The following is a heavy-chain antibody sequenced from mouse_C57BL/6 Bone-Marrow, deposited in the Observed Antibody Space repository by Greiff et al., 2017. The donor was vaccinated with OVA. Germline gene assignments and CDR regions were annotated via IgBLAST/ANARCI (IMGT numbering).Heavy chain of an antibody. CDR2: INPGSGGT. Sequence: QVQLQQSGAELVRPGTSVKVSCKASGYAFTNYLIEWVKQRPGQGLEWIGVINPGSGGTNYNEKFKGKATLTADKSSSTAYMQLSSLTSEDSAVYSWARELHYYGSSYYFDYWGQGTTLTVSS. J-gene: IGHJ2*01. V-gene: IGHV1-54*01. CDR1: GYAFTNYL. D-gene: IGHD1-1*01. CDR3: ARELHYYGSSYYFDY.